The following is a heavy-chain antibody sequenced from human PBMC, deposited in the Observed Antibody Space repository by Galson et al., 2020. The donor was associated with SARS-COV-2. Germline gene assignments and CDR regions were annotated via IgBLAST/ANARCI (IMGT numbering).Heavy chain of an antibody. V-gene: IGHV1-18*01. CDR3: ARDSQGGNDYNYLLF. CDR2: ISAYNGNT. Sequence: ASVKVSCKASGYTFTSYGISWVRQAPGQGLEWMGWISAYNGNTNYAQKLQGRVTMTRDTSTSTVYMELSSLRSEDTAVYYCARDSQGGNDYNYLLFWGQGTLVTVSS. CDR1: GYTFTSYG. D-gene: IGHD4-4*01. J-gene: IGHJ4*02.